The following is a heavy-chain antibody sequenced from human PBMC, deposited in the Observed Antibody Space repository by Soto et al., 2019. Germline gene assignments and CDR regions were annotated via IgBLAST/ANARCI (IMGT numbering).Heavy chain of an antibody. CDR2: IYYTGTT. Sequence: QLQLQESGPGLVKPSETLSITCTVSGGSITSNNYYWGWIRQPPGKGLEWIGSIYYTGTTYYSPPLKSRATISADTSKNQFSLRLTSVTAADTPVYYCAKIVGSFDDHFEDWAQGMLVTVSS. J-gene: IGHJ1*01. CDR1: GGSITSNNYY. D-gene: IGHD2-15*01. V-gene: IGHV4-39*01. CDR3: AKIVGSFDDHFED.